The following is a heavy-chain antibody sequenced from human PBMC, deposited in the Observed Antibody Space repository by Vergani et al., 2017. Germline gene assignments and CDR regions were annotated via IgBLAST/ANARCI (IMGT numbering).Heavy chain of an antibody. J-gene: IGHJ4*02. CDR3: TAAAQEVTRRAMDY. CDR1: GFDFNKAW. CDR2: INSKGNGGTT. V-gene: IGHV3-15*01. Sequence: EVQLVESGGGLVKPGGSLRLSCAASGFDFNKAWMSWVRQAPGKGLEWVGRINSKGNGGTTDFAAPVQGRFTISRDDSKNTLYLQMKSLNTEDTGVYYCTAAAQEVTRRAMDYWGQGTLVIVSP. D-gene: IGHD2-2*01.